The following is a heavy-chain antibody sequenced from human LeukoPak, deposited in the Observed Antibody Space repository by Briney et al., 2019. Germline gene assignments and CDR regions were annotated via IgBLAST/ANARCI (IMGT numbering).Heavy chain of an antibody. D-gene: IGHD6-19*01. CDR2: INAGNGNT. CDR3: ARVVKYRSGPLTDLLPYYFDY. CDR1: GYTFTSYA. Sequence: EASVKVSCKASGYTFTSYAMHWVRQAPGQRLEWMGWINAGNGNTKYSQEFQGRVTITRDTSASTAYMELSSLRSGDMAVYYCARVVKYRSGPLTDLLPYYFDYWGQGTLVTVSS. J-gene: IGHJ4*02. V-gene: IGHV1-3*03.